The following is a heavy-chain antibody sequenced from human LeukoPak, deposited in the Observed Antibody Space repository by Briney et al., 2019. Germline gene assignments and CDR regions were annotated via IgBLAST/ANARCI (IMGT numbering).Heavy chain of an antibody. CDR3: ARDKAYVNWFDP. CDR1: GYTFTSYG. D-gene: IGHD2-21*01. CDR2: ISAYNGNT. V-gene: IGHV1-18*01. J-gene: IGHJ5*02. Sequence: ASVKVSCKASGYTFTSYGISWVRQAPGQGLEWMGWISAYNGNTNNAQKLQGRVTMTTDTSTSTAYMELRSLRSDDTAVYYCARDKAYVNWFDPWGQGTLVTVSS.